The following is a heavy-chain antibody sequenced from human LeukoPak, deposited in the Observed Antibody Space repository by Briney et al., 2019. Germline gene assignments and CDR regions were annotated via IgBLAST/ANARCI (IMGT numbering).Heavy chain of an antibody. Sequence: APVKVSCKASGYTFTAYYMHWVRQAPGQGLEWMGWINPNSGGTNYAQKFQGRVAMTRDTSISTAYMDLSGLRSDDTAVYYCARDHSSSTFDHWGLGTLVTVSS. V-gene: IGHV1-2*02. CDR1: GYTFTAYY. CDR2: INPNSGGT. CDR3: ARDHSSSTFDH. J-gene: IGHJ4*02. D-gene: IGHD6-6*01.